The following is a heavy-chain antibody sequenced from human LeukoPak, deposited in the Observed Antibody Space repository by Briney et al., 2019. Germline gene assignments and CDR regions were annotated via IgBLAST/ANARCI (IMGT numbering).Heavy chain of an antibody. D-gene: IGHD3-10*01. J-gene: IGHJ4*02. CDR2: ICYSGGT. V-gene: IGHV4-39*01. Sequence: SETLSLTCTVSGDSISSSTYCWGWIRQPPGKGLEWIGSICYSGGTYYNPSLKSRVTISVDTSKNQFSLKLSSVTAADTAVYYCARHASRAYGSGSYHFDYWGQGTLVTVSS. CDR1: GDSISSSTYC. CDR3: ARHASRAYGSGSYHFDY.